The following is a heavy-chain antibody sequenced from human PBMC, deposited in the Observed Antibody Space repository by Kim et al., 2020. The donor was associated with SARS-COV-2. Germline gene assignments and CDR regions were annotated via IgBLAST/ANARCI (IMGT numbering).Heavy chain of an antibody. CDR2: IKSKTDGGTT. CDR1: GFTFSNAW. J-gene: IGHJ4*02. D-gene: IGHD3-22*01. CDR3: TTDQTHYYDSSGSTG. V-gene: IGHV3-15*01. Sequence: GGYLRLSCAASGFTFSNAWMSWVRQAPGKGLEWVGRIKSKTDGGTTDYAAPVKGRFTISRDDSKNTLYLQMNSLKTEDTAVYYCTTDQTHYYDSSGSTGWGQGTLVTVSS.